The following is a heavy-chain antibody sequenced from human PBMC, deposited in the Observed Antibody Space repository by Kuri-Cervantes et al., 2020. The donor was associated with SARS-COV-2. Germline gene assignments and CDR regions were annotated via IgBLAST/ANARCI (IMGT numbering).Heavy chain of an antibody. D-gene: IGHD6-13*01. CDR3: ARDLSVAAAGNGGFDY. V-gene: IGHV3-30*03. CDR2: ISYDGSNK. J-gene: IGHJ4*02. Sequence: GESLKISCAASGFTFSSYGMHWVRQASGKGLEWVAVISYDGSNKYYADSVKGRFTISRDNSKNTLYLQMNSLRAEDTAVYYCARDLSVAAAGNGGFDYWGQGTLVTVSS. CDR1: GFTFSSYG.